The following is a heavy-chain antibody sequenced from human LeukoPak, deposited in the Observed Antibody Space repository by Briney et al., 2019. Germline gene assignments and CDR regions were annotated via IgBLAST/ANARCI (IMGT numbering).Heavy chain of an antibody. D-gene: IGHD3-22*01. Sequence: GGSLRLSCAASGFTFSNYAMSWVRQAPGKGLEWVSVITGSGGSTYYADSVMGRFTISRDNSKNTLDLQMNSLRAEDTAVYYCAKRGYDRGGYYGYFDYWGQGTLVTASS. J-gene: IGHJ4*02. V-gene: IGHV3-23*01. CDR1: GFTFSNYA. CDR3: AKRGYDRGGYYGYFDY. CDR2: ITGSGGST.